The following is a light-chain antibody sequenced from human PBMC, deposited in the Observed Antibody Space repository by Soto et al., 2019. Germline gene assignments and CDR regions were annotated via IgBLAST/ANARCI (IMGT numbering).Light chain of an antibody. V-gene: IGKV1-39*01. J-gene: IGKJ1*01. Sequence: DIQMTQSPSSLSASVGDRVTITCRTSQSISGYLNWYRHKPGKAPTLLIYAASTLQSGVPSRFSGSGSGTHFTLTISSLQPEDFAIYYCQQSHDTPPTFGQGTKVDIK. CDR1: QSISGY. CDR2: AAS. CDR3: QQSHDTPPT.